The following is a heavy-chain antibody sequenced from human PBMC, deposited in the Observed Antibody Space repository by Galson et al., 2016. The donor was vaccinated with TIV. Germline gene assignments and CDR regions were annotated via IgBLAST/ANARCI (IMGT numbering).Heavy chain of an antibody. D-gene: IGHD6-19*01. Sequence: SLRLSCAASGFAFRSSAMYWVRQAPGKWLQCVAIISYDGNYKYYADSVKGRFTISRDNSMNRLYLQMNDLTPADTALYYCAREDHQYGSGWYSYYYYYGMDIWGQGTTVTVS. V-gene: IGHV3-30*04. CDR1: GFAFRSSA. J-gene: IGHJ6*02. CDR2: ISYDGNYK. CDR3: AREDHQYGSGWYSYYYYYGMDI.